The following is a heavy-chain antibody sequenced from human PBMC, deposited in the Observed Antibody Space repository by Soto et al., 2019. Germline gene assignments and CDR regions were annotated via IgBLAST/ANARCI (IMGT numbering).Heavy chain of an antibody. D-gene: IGHD5-12*01. J-gene: IGHJ4*02. V-gene: IGHV4-34*01. CDR3: ARGSWIYKPGFDY. CDR1: GGSFSGYY. Sequence: QVQLQQWGAGLLKPSETLSLTCAVYGGSFSGYYWSWIRQPPGKGLEWIGEINHSGSTNYNPSLKSRVTISVDTSKNQFSLKLSSVTAADTAVYYCARGSWIYKPGFDYWGLGTLVTVSS. CDR2: INHSGST.